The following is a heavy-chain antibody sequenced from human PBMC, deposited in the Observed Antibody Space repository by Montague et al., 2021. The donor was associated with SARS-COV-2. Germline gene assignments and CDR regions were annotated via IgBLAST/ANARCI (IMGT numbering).Heavy chain of an antibody. CDR1: GGSISPYY. CDR2: IYYTGNT. D-gene: IGHD3-10*01. Sequence: SETLSLTCTVSGGSISPYYWTWIRQPPGKGLEWIGYIYYTGNTKYKPSLKSRVTISVDTSKNQFSLNLKSVTAADTAVYYCARDRGSYFDSGSYYWLDSWGQGTLVTVSS. J-gene: IGHJ5*01. V-gene: IGHV4-59*01. CDR3: ARDRGSYFDSGSYYWLDS.